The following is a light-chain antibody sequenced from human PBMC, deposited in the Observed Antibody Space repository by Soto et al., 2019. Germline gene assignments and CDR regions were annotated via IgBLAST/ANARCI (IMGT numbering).Light chain of an antibody. CDR3: SSYTGSSTLVE. J-gene: IGLJ2*01. Sequence: QSALTQPPSVSGSPGQSVSISCTGTSSDVGRYNHVSWYQQPPGTAPKLMIYDVSNRPSGVPDRFSGSKSGNTASLTISGLQAEDEAEYYCSSYTGSSTLVEFGGGTKLTVL. CDR2: DVS. CDR1: SSDVGRYNH. V-gene: IGLV2-18*02.